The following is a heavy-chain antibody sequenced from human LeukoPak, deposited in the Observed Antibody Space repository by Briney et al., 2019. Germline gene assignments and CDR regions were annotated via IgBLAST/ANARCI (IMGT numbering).Heavy chain of an antibody. Sequence: PGGSLRLSCAASGFTMSNNAMGWVRQAPGKGLEWVSGINSDGGTTTYADSVKGRFTISRDNAKNTLYLQMNNLRAEDTAIYYCATDYYVSGSYYRLFYWGQGTLVTVSS. V-gene: IGHV3-74*01. CDR1: GFTMSNNA. CDR3: ATDYYVSGSYYRLFY. CDR2: INSDGGTT. J-gene: IGHJ4*02. D-gene: IGHD3-10*01.